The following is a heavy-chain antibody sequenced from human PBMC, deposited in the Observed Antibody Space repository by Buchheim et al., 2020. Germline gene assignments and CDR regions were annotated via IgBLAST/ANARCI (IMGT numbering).Heavy chain of an antibody. V-gene: IGHV3-23*01. CDR1: GFTFSSYA. D-gene: IGHD1-14*01. CDR2: ISGSGGST. Sequence: EVQLLESGGGLVQPGGSLRLSCAASGFTFSSYAMSWVRQAPGKGLEWVSAISGSGGSTYYADSVKGRFTISRANSKNTTYLQMNSLRAEDTAVYYCAKVGPGYPNRLGLGSVDYWGQGTL. CDR3: AKVGPGYPNRLGLGSVDY. J-gene: IGHJ4*02.